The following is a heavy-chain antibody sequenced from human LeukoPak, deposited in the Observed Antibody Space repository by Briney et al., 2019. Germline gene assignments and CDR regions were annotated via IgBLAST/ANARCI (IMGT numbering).Heavy chain of an antibody. J-gene: IGHJ5*02. CDR2: ISSSAYI. V-gene: IGHV3-21*01. Sequence: GGSLRLSCAASGFTFSSYSMNWVRQAPGKGLEWVSSISSSAYIYYADSVKGRFTISRDNAENSLYLQMNSLRAEDTAVYYCAAAAPGTDWLDPWGQGTLVTVSS. CDR3: AAAAPGTDWLDP. CDR1: GFTFSSYS. D-gene: IGHD6-13*01.